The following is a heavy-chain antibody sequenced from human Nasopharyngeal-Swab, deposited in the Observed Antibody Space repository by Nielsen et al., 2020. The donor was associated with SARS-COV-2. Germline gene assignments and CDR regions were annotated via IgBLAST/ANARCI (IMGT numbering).Heavy chain of an antibody. J-gene: IGHJ4*02. Sequence: GASLKISCAASGFMFDDSTMHWVRQVPGKGLEWVSLISWDGETTYYADSVKGRFTISRDNSENSLYLQMNSLRTEDTALYYCAKAVMALTTPSPKIRFLEWLLVYWGQGTPVTVSS. D-gene: IGHD3-3*01. V-gene: IGHV3-43*01. CDR2: ISWDGETT. CDR1: GFMFDDST. CDR3: AKAVMALTTPSPKIRFLEWLLVY.